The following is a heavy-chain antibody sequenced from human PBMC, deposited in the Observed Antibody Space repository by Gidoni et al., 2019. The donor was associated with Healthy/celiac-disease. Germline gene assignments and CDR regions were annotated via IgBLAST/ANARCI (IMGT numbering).Heavy chain of an antibody. CDR2: ISWNSGSI. V-gene: IGHV3-9*01. CDR1: GFTFDDFA. D-gene: IGHD2-2*01. CDR3: AKDIVAARVYYYGMDV. Sequence: EVQLVESGGGLVQPGRSLRLSCAPSGFTFDDFAMHWVRHAPGKGLEWVSGISWNSGSIGYADSVKGRFTISRDNAKNSLYLQMNSLRAEDTALYYCAKDIVAARVYYYGMDVWGQGTTVTVSS. J-gene: IGHJ6*02.